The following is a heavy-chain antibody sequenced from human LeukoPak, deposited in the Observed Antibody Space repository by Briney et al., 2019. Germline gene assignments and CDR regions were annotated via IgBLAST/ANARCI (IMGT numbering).Heavy chain of an antibody. D-gene: IGHD2-8*02. J-gene: IGHJ4*02. CDR1: GFTFSSYE. CDR2: ISSSGRTI. V-gene: IGHV3-48*03. CDR3: AKAPLGRCTGAICYSFDY. Sequence: PGGSLRLSCAASGFTFSSYEMNWVRQAPGKGLEWGSYISSSGRTIYYADSVKGRFTISRDNAKNTLYLQMNSLRAEDAAVYYCAKAPLGRCTGAICYSFDYWGQGTLVTVSS.